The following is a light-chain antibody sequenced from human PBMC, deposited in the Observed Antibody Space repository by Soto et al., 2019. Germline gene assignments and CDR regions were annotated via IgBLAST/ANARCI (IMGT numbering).Light chain of an antibody. V-gene: IGKV3-15*01. CDR3: QQYNNWPQT. CDR2: GAS. Sequence: EIVMTQSPATLSVSPGESATLSCRASQSLSSNLAWYQQRPGQAPRLLIYGASTRATGIPARFSGSGSGTEFTLTISSLQSDDFEVYYCQQYNNWPQTLGQGTKVDIK. CDR1: QSLSSN. J-gene: IGKJ1*01.